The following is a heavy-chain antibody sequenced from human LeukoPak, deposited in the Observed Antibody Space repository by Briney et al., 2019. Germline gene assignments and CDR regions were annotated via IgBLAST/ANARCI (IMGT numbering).Heavy chain of an antibody. D-gene: IGHD2-15*01. CDR3: ARKGGLFDY. V-gene: IGHV4-59*01. J-gene: IGHJ4*02. Sequence: SETLSLTCTVSGGSIRYYYWSWIRQSPGKGLEWIGYIYYNGSTNYNPSPKSRVTISVDMSKNQFSLKMSSVTAADTAVYYCARKGGLFDYWGQGRLVTVSS. CDR1: GGSIRYYY. CDR2: IYYNGST.